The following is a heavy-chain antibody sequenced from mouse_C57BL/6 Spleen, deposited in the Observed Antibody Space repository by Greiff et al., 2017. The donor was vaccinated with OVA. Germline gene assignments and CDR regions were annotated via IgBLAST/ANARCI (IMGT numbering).Heavy chain of an antibody. CDR1: GYSFTAYN. CDR2: INPNYGTT. CDR3: TRRGTAGDLDY. D-gene: IGHD3-3*01. Sequence: VQLQQSGPELVKPGASVKISCTASGYSFTAYNMNCVKQSNGKSLEWIGVINPNYGTTSYNQKFKGKATLTVDQSSSTAYMQLNSLTSEDSADYYGTRRGTAGDLDYWGQGTTLTVAS. V-gene: IGHV1-39*01. J-gene: IGHJ2*01.